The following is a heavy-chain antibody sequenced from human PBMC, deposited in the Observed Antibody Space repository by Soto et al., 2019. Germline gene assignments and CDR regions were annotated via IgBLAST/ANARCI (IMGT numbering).Heavy chain of an antibody. J-gene: IGHJ4*02. D-gene: IGHD3-3*01. CDR1: GYTFTSYG. Sequence: ASVKVSCKASGYTFTSYGISWVRQAPGQGLEWMGWISAYNGNTNYAQKLQGRVTMTTDTSTSTAYMELRSLRSDDTAVYYCARDRGDFWSGYYTDFDYWGQGTLVTVSS. V-gene: IGHV1-18*01. CDR3: ARDRGDFWSGYYTDFDY. CDR2: ISAYNGNT.